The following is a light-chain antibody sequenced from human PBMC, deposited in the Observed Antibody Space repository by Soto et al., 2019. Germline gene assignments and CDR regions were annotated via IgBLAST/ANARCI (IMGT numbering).Light chain of an antibody. V-gene: IGKV3-20*01. CDR3: QQYGILPLS. CDR2: GAS. Sequence: EILLTQSPGALYLSPGDRATLSCRASQSLTNSFFAWYQQIPGQIPRLLIYGASIRATDIPDRFSGSGSGADFTLTISRLEPEDFAVYFCQQYGILPLSFGGGTKVEIK. J-gene: IGKJ4*01. CDR1: QSLTNSF.